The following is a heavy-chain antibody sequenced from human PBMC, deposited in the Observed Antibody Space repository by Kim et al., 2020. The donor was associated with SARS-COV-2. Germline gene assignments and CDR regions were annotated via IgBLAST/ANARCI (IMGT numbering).Heavy chain of an antibody. J-gene: IGHJ6*04. Sequence: GGSLRLSCAASGFTFSSYGMHWVRQAPGKGLEWVAVIWYDGSNKYYADSVKGRFTISRDNSKNTLYLQMNSLRAEDTAVYYCARGAITMIVGPRMDVWGKGTTVTVSS. CDR2: IWYDGSNK. V-gene: IGHV3-33*01. CDR1: GFTFSSYG. D-gene: IGHD3-22*01. CDR3: ARGAITMIVGPRMDV.